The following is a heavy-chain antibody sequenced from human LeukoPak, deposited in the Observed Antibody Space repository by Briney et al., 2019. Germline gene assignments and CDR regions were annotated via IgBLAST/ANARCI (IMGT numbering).Heavy chain of an antibody. CDR1: GFTFSSYW. Sequence: GGSLRLSCAASGFTFSSYWMHWVRQAPGKGLVWVSRINTDGSSTSYADSVKGRFTISRDNAKNTLYLQMNSLRVEDTAVYYCAVITFWSGSYFDYWGQGIVVTVSS. D-gene: IGHD3-3*01. J-gene: IGHJ4*02. CDR2: INTDGSST. V-gene: IGHV3-74*01. CDR3: AVITFWSGSYFDY.